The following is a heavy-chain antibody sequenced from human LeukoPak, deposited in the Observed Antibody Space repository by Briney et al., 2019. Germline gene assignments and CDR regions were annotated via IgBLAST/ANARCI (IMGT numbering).Heavy chain of an antibody. D-gene: IGHD3-16*01. CDR2: IYYSGST. CDR3: ARGGVGLYYFDY. Sequence: SETLSLTCTVSGGSISSYYWSWIRQPPGKGLEWIGYIYYSGSTNYNPSLKSRVTISVDTSKNQFSLKLSSVTAADTAVYYCARGGVGLYYFDYWGQGTLVTVSS. CDR1: GGSISSYY. J-gene: IGHJ4*02. V-gene: IGHV4-59*01.